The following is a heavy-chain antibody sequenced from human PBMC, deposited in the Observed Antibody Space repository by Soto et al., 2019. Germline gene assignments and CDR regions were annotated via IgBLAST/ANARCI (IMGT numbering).Heavy chain of an antibody. D-gene: IGHD2-21*02. CDR2: ISATGGST. Sequence: EVQLLESGGGLVQPGGSLRLSCAASGFTFSSYTMSWVRQAPGKGLEWVSGISATGGSTYYADSVKGRFTFSRDNSKNTLYLQMTSLRAEDTAVYYCATGFIRDCGGDCTVDTWGQGTLVTVSS. V-gene: IGHV3-23*01. CDR3: ATGFIRDCGGDCTVDT. J-gene: IGHJ5*02. CDR1: GFTFSSYT.